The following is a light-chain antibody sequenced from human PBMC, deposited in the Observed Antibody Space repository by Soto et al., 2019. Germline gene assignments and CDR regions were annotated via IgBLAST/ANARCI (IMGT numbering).Light chain of an antibody. CDR1: QSVSIY. Sequence: EIVLTQSPATLSMSPGERATLSCRASQSVSIYLDWYQQKSGQAPRLLIYDASKRATGIPARFSGSGSGTDFTLTISSLEPEDFAVYFCQQRSNLVTFGGGTKVEIK. CDR3: QQRSNLVT. CDR2: DAS. J-gene: IGKJ4*01. V-gene: IGKV3-11*01.